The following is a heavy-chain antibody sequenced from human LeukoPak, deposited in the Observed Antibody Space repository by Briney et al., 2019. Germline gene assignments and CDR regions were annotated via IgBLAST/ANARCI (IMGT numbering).Heavy chain of an antibody. Sequence: WASVKISCKASGYTFTGYYMHWVRQAPGQGLEWMGWINPNSGGTNYAQKFQGRVTMTRDTSISTAYMELSRLRSDDTAVYYCARAPGVLRFLEWLPADYWGQGTLVTVSS. J-gene: IGHJ4*02. CDR2: INPNSGGT. CDR3: ARAPGVLRFLEWLPADY. D-gene: IGHD3-3*01. V-gene: IGHV1-2*02. CDR1: GYTFTGYY.